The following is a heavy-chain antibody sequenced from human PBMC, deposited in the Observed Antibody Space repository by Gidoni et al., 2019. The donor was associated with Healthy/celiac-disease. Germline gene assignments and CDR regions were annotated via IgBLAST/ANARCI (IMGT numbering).Heavy chain of an antibody. J-gene: IGHJ4*02. V-gene: IGHV3-53*01. D-gene: IGHD1-26*01. CDR2: SYSGGST. Sequence: EVQLVESGGGLIQPGGSLRLSCAASGFTVRSNYMSWVRQAPGKGLEWVSVSYSGGSTYYADSVKGRFTISRDNSKNTLYLQMNSLRAEDTAVYYCAREPWHQKWELHEGYWGQGTLVTVSS. CDR3: AREPWHQKWELHEGY. CDR1: GFTVRSNY.